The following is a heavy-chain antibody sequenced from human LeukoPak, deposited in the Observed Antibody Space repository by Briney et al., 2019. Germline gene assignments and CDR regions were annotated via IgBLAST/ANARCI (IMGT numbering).Heavy chain of an antibody. CDR3: ARDIRVNFFDS. CDR2: ISRDGSTT. D-gene: IGHD4-23*01. Sequence: GGSLRLSCVAYGVIFDDSFMHWVRQPPGKGLEWIWLISRDGSTTYYTDSVKRSFTICRDDSKNSLLRQVNSVTPEDAAVYYCARDIRVNFFDSWGQGTLVTVSS. V-gene: IGHV3-43*01. CDR1: GVIFDDSF. J-gene: IGHJ4*02.